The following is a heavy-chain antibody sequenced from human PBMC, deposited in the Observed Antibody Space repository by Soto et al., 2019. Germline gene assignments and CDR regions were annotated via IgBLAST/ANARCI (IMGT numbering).Heavy chain of an antibody. CDR2: IYYSGST. D-gene: IGHD6-13*01. CDR1: GGSISSGGYY. Sequence: SETRSLTCTVSGGSISSGGYYWSWIRQHPGKGLEWIGYIYYSGSTYYNPSLKSRVTISVDTSKNQFSLKLSSVTAADTAVYYCARHASSSWYSMYYFDYWGQGTLVTVSS. J-gene: IGHJ4*02. V-gene: IGHV4-31*03. CDR3: ARHASSSWYSMYYFDY.